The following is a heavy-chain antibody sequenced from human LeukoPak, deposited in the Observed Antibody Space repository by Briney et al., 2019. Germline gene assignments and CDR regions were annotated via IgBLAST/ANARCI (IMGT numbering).Heavy chain of an antibody. V-gene: IGHV3-7*05. CDR3: AKVVSGRYYGSGSSWDY. D-gene: IGHD3-10*01. CDR2: IKHDASDK. CDR1: GFTFSDYW. J-gene: IGHJ4*02. Sequence: GGSLRLSCVASGFTFSDYWMSWVRQAPGKGLEWVAHIKHDASDKYYVDSVKGRFTISRDNAKNSLYLPMNSLRAEDTAVYYCAKVVSGRYYGSGSSWDYWGQGTLVTVSS.